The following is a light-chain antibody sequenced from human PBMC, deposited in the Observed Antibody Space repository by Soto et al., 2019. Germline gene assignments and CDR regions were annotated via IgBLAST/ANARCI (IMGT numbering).Light chain of an antibody. J-gene: IGKJ1*01. Sequence: DIQMTQSPSTLFASVGDRVTITCRASQSVRNWLAWYQQKPGRAPQLLIYESSTLEPGVPSRFRGSGSGTEFTLTINGLQPDDFATYYCQQYDGYSPQTFGQGTKV. CDR1: QSVRNW. CDR2: ESS. CDR3: QQYDGYSPQT. V-gene: IGKV1-5*01.